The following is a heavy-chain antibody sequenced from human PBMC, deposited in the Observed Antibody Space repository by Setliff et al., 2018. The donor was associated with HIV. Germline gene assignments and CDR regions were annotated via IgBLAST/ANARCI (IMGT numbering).Heavy chain of an antibody. CDR2: IYYSGET. D-gene: IGHD4-17*01. CDR1: GGSINNYF. J-gene: IGHJ4*02. V-gene: IGHV4-59*01. CDR3: AKGAGFYGDYTFDH. Sequence: SETLSLTCTVSGGSINNYFWSWIRQSPGRGLEWIGYIYYSGETNYNPSLKSRVTFSVDTSKNQFSLKVTSVTAADTAVYYCAKGAGFYGDYTFDHWGQGRQVTVSS.